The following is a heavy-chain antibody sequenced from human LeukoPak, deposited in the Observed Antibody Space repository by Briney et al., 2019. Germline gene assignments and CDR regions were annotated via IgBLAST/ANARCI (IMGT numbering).Heavy chain of an antibody. CDR1: GGSVSSGSYY. Sequence: PSETLSLTCTVSGGSVSSGSYYWSWIRQPPGKGLEWIGYNYYSGSTNYNPSLKSRVTISVDTSKNQFSLKLSSVTAADTAVYYCARVRHFSRVLRYFDRPSYFDYWGQGTLVTVSS. V-gene: IGHV4-61*01. D-gene: IGHD3-9*01. CDR3: ARVRHFSRVLRYFDRPSYFDY. J-gene: IGHJ4*02. CDR2: NYYSGST.